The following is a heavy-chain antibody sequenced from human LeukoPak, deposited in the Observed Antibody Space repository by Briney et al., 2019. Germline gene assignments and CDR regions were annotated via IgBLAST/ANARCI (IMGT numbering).Heavy chain of an antibody. J-gene: IGHJ4*02. D-gene: IGHD2-15*01. CDR2: ISSSSSYI. V-gene: IGHV3-21*01. CDR3: AREIGRDKRVYYFDY. CDR1: GFTFSSYS. Sequence: MAGGSLRLSCAASGFTFSSYSMNWVRQAPGKGLEWVSSISSSSSYIYYADSVKGRFTISRDNAKNSLYLQMNSLRAEDTAVYYCAREIGRDKRVYYFDYWGQGTLVTVS.